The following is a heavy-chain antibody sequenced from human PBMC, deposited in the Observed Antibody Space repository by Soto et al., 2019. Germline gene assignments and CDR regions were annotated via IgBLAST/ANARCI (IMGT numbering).Heavy chain of an antibody. Sequence: QLQLQESGPGLVKPSETLSLTCTVSGGSISSSSYYWGWIRQPPGKGLEWIGSIYYSGSTYYNPSLKSRVTISVDTSKNQFSLKLSSVTAADTAVYYCARHKDKETYYDFWSGYYQYNWFDPWGQGTLVTVSS. D-gene: IGHD3-3*01. V-gene: IGHV4-39*01. CDR2: IYYSGST. CDR1: GGSISSSSYY. CDR3: ARHKDKETYYDFWSGYYQYNWFDP. J-gene: IGHJ5*02.